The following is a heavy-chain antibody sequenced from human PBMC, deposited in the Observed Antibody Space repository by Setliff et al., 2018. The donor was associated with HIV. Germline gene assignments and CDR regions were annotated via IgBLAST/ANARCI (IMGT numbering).Heavy chain of an antibody. V-gene: IGHV4-4*07. Sequence: SETLSLTCNYSGNSFSGYHWNWIRQPAGKGLEWIGRMYYSGSADYNPSLKSRVIMSIDTSKNQFSLKVNSVTAADTAVYYCARSVYGSGTYPLDIWGLGILVTVSS. J-gene: IGHJ4*02. CDR2: MYYSGSA. CDR1: GNSFSGYH. CDR3: ARSVYGSGTYPLDI. D-gene: IGHD3-10*01.